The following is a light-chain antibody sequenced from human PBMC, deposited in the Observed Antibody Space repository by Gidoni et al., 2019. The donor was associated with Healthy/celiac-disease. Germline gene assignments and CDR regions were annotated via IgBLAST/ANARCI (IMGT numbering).Light chain of an antibody. CDR3: QQYNSYWT. CDR2: KAS. J-gene: IGKJ1*01. Sequence: EIQLTQSPSTLYASVGDRVTITCRASQSISSRLAWYQQKPGKAPNLLIYKASSLESGVPSRFSGSGSGTEFTLTISSLQPYDFATYYFQQYNSYWTFGQGTKVEIK. CDR1: QSISSR. V-gene: IGKV1-5*03.